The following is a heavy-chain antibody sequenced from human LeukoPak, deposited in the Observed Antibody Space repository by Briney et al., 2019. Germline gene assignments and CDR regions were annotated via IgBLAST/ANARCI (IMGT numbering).Heavy chain of an antibody. Sequence: GESLKISCKGSGYSLTNYWIAWVRQMPGKGLERMGIIYPGDSDTRYSPSFQGQVTISADKSISTAYLQWSSLKASDTAMYYCARQGEDYVWGSYRSGDYFDYWGQGTLVTVSS. V-gene: IGHV5-51*01. CDR3: ARQGEDYVWGSYRSGDYFDY. J-gene: IGHJ4*02. CDR1: GYSLTNYW. D-gene: IGHD3-16*02. CDR2: IYPGDSDT.